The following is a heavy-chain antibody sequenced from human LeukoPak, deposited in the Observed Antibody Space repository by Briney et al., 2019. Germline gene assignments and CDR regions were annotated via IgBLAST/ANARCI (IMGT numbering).Heavy chain of an antibody. J-gene: IGHJ4*02. CDR2: INQGGSVK. V-gene: IGHV3-7*01. Sequence: GGSLRLSCAASGFIFRDFWMTWVREAPGKGVEWVANINQGGSVKYYVDSVKGRFTISRDDAKSSLYVQMNSLRDEDTAVYYCARFGYSGWNLEYWGQGTLVTVSS. D-gene: IGHD5-12*01. CDR3: ARFGYSGWNLEY. CDR1: GFIFRDFW.